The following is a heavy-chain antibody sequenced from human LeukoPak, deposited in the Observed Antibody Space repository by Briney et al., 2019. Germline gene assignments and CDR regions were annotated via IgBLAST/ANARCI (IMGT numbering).Heavy chain of an antibody. D-gene: IGHD2-2*03. CDR2: IYTSGST. V-gene: IGHV4-61*02. CDR3: ARGIWIAVPINYYYYYMDV. Sequence: PSETLSLTCTVSGGSISSGGYYWSWIRQPAGKGLEWIGRIYTSGSTNYNPSLKSRVTISVDTSKNQFSLKLSSVTAADTAVYYCARGIWIAVPINYYYYYMDVWGKGTTVTVSS. CDR1: GGSISSGGYY. J-gene: IGHJ6*03.